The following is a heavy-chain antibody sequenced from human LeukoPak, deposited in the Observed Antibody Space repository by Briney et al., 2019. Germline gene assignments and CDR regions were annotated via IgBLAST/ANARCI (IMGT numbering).Heavy chain of an antibody. J-gene: IGHJ6*03. V-gene: IGHV4-61*02. CDR2: IYTSGRT. D-gene: IGHD5-12*01. Sequence: SETLSLTCTVSGGSISSGSYYWSWIRQPAGKGLEWIGRIYTSGRTNYNPSLKSRVTISVDTSKNQFSLKLSSVTAADTAVYYCARDRGYSGYDSSAPYYYYMDVWGKGTTVTVSS. CDR1: GGSISSGSYY. CDR3: ARDRGYSGYDSSAPYYYYMDV.